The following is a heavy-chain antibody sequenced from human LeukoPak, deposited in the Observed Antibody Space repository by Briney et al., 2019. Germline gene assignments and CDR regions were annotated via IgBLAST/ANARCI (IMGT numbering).Heavy chain of an antibody. CDR3: ARGKQQLVQSWFDP. V-gene: IGHV1-3*01. CDR1: GYTFTSYA. Sequence: ASVKVSCKASGYTFTSYAMHWVRQAPGQRLEWMGWINAGNGNTKYSQKFQGRVTITRDTSVSTAYMELSSLRSEDTAVYYCARGKQQLVQSWFDPWGQGTLVTVSS. D-gene: IGHD6-13*01. J-gene: IGHJ5*02. CDR2: INAGNGNT.